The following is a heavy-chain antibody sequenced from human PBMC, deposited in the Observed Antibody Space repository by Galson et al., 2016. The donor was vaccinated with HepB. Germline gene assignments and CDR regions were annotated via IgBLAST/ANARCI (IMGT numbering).Heavy chain of an antibody. CDR1: GFTFNTYG. Sequence: SLRLSCAASGFTFNTYGMHWVRQAPGQGPEWVALIWFDGSKEYYADSVKGRFTISRDSSKSTLYLQMNNLRAEDTAVYYCARDKGAGPVYGMDVWGQGTTVTVSS. J-gene: IGHJ6*02. CDR3: ARDKGAGPVYGMDV. CDR2: IWFDGSKE. V-gene: IGHV3-33*01.